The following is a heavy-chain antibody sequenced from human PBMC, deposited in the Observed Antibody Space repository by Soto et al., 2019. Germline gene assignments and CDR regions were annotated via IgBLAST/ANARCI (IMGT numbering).Heavy chain of an antibody. CDR1: GYTFTSYA. J-gene: IGHJ4*02. CDR2: INAGNGNT. Sequence: ASVKVSCKASGYTFTSYAMHWVRQAPGQRLEWMGWINAGNGNTKYPQKFQGRVTITRDTSASTAYMELSSLRSEDTAVYYCAREGKWLVRGTVDYWGQGTLVTVSS. V-gene: IGHV1-3*01. D-gene: IGHD6-19*01. CDR3: AREGKWLVRGTVDY.